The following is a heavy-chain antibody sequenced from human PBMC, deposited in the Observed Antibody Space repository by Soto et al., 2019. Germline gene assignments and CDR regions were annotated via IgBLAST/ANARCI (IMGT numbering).Heavy chain of an antibody. CDR3: ARVASGNSYASWFDP. CDR2: INPDSGGT. Sequence: QVQLVQSGAEVKKPGASVKVSCRASGYTFTGFFMHWVRQAPGQGLEWMGWINPDSGGTYYAQNFQARVTMTRDTFINTASLELIRLTSDDTAVYYGARVASGNSYASWFDPCGQGPLVTVSS. V-gene: IGHV1-2*02. J-gene: IGHJ5*02. CDR1: GYTFTGFF. D-gene: IGHD5-18*01.